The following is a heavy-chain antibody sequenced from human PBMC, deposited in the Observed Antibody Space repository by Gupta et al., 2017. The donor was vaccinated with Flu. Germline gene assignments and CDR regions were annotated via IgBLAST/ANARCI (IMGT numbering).Heavy chain of an antibody. CDR3: AREYYYDSSGFSPEYYFDY. J-gene: IGHJ4*02. CDR2: IWYDGSNK. Sequence: QVQLVESGGGVVQPGRSLRLSCAASGFTFSSYGMHWVRQAPGKGLEWVAVIWYDGSNKYYADSVKGRFTISRDNSKNTLYLQMNSLRAEDTAVYYCAREYYYDSSGFSPEYYFDYWGQGTLVTVSS. V-gene: IGHV3-33*01. D-gene: IGHD3-22*01. CDR1: GFTFSSYG.